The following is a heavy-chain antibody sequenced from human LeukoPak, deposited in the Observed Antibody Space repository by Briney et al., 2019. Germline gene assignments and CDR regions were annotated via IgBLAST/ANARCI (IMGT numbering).Heavy chain of an antibody. D-gene: IGHD3-10*01. Sequence: ASVKVSCKASGYTFTSYAMHWVRQAPGQRLEWMGWINAGNGNTKYSQKFQGRVTMTRDTSTSTVYMELSSLRSEDTAVYYCARDHYYYGSGSYYNPLGYWGQGTLVTVSS. CDR2: INAGNGNT. J-gene: IGHJ4*02. CDR3: ARDHYYYGSGSYYNPLGY. V-gene: IGHV1-3*01. CDR1: GYTFTSYA.